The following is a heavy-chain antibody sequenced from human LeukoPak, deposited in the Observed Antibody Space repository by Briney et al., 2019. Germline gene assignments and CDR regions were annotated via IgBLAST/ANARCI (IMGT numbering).Heavy chain of an antibody. V-gene: IGHV1-69*04. CDR3: ARDIVVVVAATALSHSFDY. J-gene: IGHJ4*02. D-gene: IGHD2-15*01. CDR2: IIPILGIA. Sequence: SVKVSCKASGGTFSSYAISWVRQAPGQGLEWMGRIIPILGIANYAQKFQGRVTITADKSASTAYMELSSLRSEDTAVYYCARDIVVVVAATALSHSFDYWGQGTLVTVSS. CDR1: GGTFSSYA.